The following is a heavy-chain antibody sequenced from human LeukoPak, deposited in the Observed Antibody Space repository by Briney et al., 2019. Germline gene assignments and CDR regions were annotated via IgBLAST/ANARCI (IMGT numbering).Heavy chain of an antibody. CDR3: GGSYYVGGGGY. Sequence: SETLSLTCTVSGGSIGSGGYYWSWIRQHPGKGLEWIGYIYYSGSTYYNPSLKSRVTISVDTSKNQFSLKLSSVTAADTAVYYCGGSYYVGGGGYWGQGTLVTVSS. CDR2: IYYSGST. CDR1: GGSIGSGGYY. V-gene: IGHV4-31*09. J-gene: IGHJ4*02. D-gene: IGHD1-26*01.